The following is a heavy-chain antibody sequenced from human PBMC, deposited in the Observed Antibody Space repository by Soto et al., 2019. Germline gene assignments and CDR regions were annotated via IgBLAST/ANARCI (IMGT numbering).Heavy chain of an antibody. D-gene: IGHD3-22*01. J-gene: IGHJ1*01. CDR2: IKRKTDGGTT. CDR3: AKEDNYYDSSGYYLEYFHH. V-gene: IGHV3-15*01. Sequence: GGSLRLSCAASGFPFSNAWMRCVRKASGKGAEWGGRIKRKTDGGTTDYAAPVKGRFTISRDDAKNTLYLQMNSLRADDTAVYYCAKEDNYYDSSGYYLEYFHHWGQGTTVTVSS. CDR1: GFPFSNAW.